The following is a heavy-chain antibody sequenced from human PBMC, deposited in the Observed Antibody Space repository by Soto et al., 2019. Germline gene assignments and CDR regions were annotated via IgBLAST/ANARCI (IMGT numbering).Heavy chain of an antibody. CDR2: IIPILGIA. J-gene: IGHJ6*03. V-gene: IGHV1-69*02. D-gene: IGHD6-6*01. Sequence: QVQLVQSGAEVKKPGSSVKVSCKASGGTFSSYTISWVRQAPGQGLEWMGRIIPILGIANYAQKFQGRVTITADKSTSTAYMELSSLRSEDTAVYYCARGSSSSYYYYYYMDFWGKGTTVTVSS. CDR1: GGTFSSYT. CDR3: ARGSSSSYYYYYYMDF.